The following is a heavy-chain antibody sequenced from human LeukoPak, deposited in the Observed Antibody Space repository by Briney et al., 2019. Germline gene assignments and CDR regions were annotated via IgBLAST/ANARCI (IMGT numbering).Heavy chain of an antibody. D-gene: IGHD3-16*01. CDR2: ISDSGGST. CDR3: AKGKINHDGAFDL. V-gene: IGHV3-23*01. CDR1: GFMFNAYA. Sequence: GGSLRLSCVGSGFMFNAYAMSWVRQAPGKGLEWVSAISDSGGSTHYADFVKGRYTFSRDNFKKTLYLQMNSLRAEDTAVYYCAKGKINHDGAFDLWGQGTMVIVSS. J-gene: IGHJ3*01.